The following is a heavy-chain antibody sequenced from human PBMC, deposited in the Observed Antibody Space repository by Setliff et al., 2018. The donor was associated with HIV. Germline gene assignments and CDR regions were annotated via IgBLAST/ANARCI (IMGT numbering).Heavy chain of an antibody. CDR3: ARDRRDDYYLTAYFDS. V-gene: IGHV4-4*08. Sequence: SETLSLTCKVSGAPISSYYWSWVRQPPGKGLEWIGYIYNSGYSNSKPSLKSLVTMSLDTSKNQFSLELTSVTATDTAVYYCARDRRDDYYLTAYFDSLGQGTVVTVSS. CDR2: IYNSGYS. J-gene: IGHJ4*02. CDR1: GAPISSYY. D-gene: IGHD1-26*01.